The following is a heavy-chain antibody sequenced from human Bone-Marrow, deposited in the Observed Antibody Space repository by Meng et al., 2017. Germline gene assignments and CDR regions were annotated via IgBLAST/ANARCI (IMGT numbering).Heavy chain of an antibody. V-gene: IGHV3-33*01. CDR3: ARALGLDSSGYYLTFSPLDY. J-gene: IGHJ4*02. D-gene: IGHD3-22*01. CDR1: GFTFSSYG. Sequence: GGSLRLSCAASGFTFSSYGMHWVRQAPGKGLEWVAVIWYDGSNKYYADSVKGRFTISRDNSKNTLYLQMNSLRAEDTAVYYCARALGLDSSGYYLTFSPLDYWGQGNLVTVSS. CDR2: IWYDGSNK.